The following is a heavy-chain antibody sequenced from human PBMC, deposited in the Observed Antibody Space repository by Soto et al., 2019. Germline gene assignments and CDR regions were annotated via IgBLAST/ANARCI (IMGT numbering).Heavy chain of an antibody. CDR3: ARDPEWELLPVPDY. J-gene: IGHJ4*02. D-gene: IGHD1-26*01. CDR2: ISSSGSTI. Sequence: PGGSLRLSCAASGFTFSDYYMSWIRQAPGKGLEWVSYISSSGSTIFYADSVKGRFTISRDNAKNSLSLQLNSLRAEDTALYYCARDPEWELLPVPDYWGQGTLVTVSS. V-gene: IGHV3-11*04. CDR1: GFTFSDYY.